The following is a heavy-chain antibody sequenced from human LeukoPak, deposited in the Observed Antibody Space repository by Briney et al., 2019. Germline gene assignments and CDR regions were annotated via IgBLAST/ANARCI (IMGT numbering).Heavy chain of an antibody. V-gene: IGHV3-21*01. CDR2: ISISSSYI. CDR1: GFTFSSYS. D-gene: IGHD3-22*01. J-gene: IGHJ4*02. Sequence: GGSLRLSCAASGFTFSSYSMNWVRQAPGKGLEWVSSISISSSYIYYADSVKGRFTISRDNAKNSLYLQMNSLRAEDTAVYYCARDPGYYYDSSGYYLDYWGQGTLVTVSS. CDR3: ARDPGYYYDSSGYYLDY.